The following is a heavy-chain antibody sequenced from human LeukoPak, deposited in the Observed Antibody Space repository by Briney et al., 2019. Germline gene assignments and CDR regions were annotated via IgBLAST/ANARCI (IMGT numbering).Heavy chain of an antibody. D-gene: IGHD2-15*01. J-gene: IGHJ4*02. CDR1: GFTFSSYA. V-gene: IGHV3-64*01. Sequence: GGSLRLSCAASGFTFSSYAMHWVRQAPGKGLEYVSAISSNGGSTYYANSVKDRFTISRDNSKNTLYLQMGSLRAEDMAVYYCARGSGGSCYNEFDYWGQGTLVTVSS. CDR3: ARGSGGSCYNEFDY. CDR2: ISSNGGST.